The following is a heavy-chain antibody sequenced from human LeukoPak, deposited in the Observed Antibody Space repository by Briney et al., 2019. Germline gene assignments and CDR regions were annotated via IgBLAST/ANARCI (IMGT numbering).Heavy chain of an antibody. Sequence: ASVTVSCKASGYTFTSYAMHWVRQAPGQRLEWMGWINAGNGNTKYSQKFQGRVTITRDTSASTAYMELSSLRSEDTAVYYCARTKSVRGDSSPLGYWGQGTLVTVSS. CDR3: ARTKSVRGDSSPLGY. V-gene: IGHV1-3*01. J-gene: IGHJ4*02. CDR2: INAGNGNT. CDR1: GYTFTSYA. D-gene: IGHD3-10*01.